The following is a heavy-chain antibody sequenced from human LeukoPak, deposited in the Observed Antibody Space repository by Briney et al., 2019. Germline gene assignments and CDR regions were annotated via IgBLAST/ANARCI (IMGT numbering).Heavy chain of an antibody. CDR1: RFTFNSYG. Sequence: RGSLRLSRAASRFTFNSYGMNWFRQGPGEGLEWISYINSVGGTTFYADSVKGRFTITRDNANNTLYLQMNSLRAEDAAIYYCARSHMYGDYGEDIWGHGTVVAVSS. D-gene: IGHD4-17*01. V-gene: IGHV3-48*03. J-gene: IGHJ3*02. CDR3: ARSHMYGDYGEDI. CDR2: INSVGGTT.